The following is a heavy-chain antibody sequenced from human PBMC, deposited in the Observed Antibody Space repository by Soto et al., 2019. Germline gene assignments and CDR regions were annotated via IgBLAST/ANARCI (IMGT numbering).Heavy chain of an antibody. CDR2: ISIRRSNI. CDR3: VRQTTVVPYYFDY. D-gene: IGHD4-17*01. CDR1: GFTFDSYS. V-gene: IGHV3-21*01. Sequence: EVQLVESGGGLVKPGGSLRLSCAASGFTFDSYSMNWVRQAPGKGLEWVSSISIRRSNIYYADSLKGRFTISRDNTKNSLYLQMNSVRAEDTAVYYCVRQTTVVPYYFDYGGQGTMVTVSS. J-gene: IGHJ4*02.